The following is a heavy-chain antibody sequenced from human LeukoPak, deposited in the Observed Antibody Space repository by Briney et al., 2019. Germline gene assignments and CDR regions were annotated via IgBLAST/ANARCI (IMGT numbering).Heavy chain of an antibody. Sequence: PGGSLRLSCAATGFTISDYYMNWVREAPGKGLEWVSYINSTSTYANYAVTVKGSFTIYRANAKNSLYLQMNSLRDEDTAVYYCERDRGIAAAETINWLGPWGKGTLVTVSS. D-gene: IGHD6-13*01. V-gene: IGHV3-11*06. CDR3: ERDRGIAAAETINWLGP. CDR2: INSTSTYA. CDR1: GFTISDYY. J-gene: IGHJ5*02.